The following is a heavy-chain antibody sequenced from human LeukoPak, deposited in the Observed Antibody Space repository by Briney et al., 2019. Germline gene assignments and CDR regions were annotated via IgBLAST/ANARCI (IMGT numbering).Heavy chain of an antibody. CDR3: ARGGDSSGYYYYFDY. CDR2: ISGSGGST. J-gene: IGHJ4*02. Sequence: GGSLRLSCAASGFTLSNYAMSWVRQAPVKGLEWVSAISGSGGSTYYADSVKGRFTISRDNSKNTLYLQMDSLSAEDTAVYYCARGGDSSGYYYYFDYWGQGTLVTVSS. V-gene: IGHV3-23*01. D-gene: IGHD3-22*01. CDR1: GFTLSNYA.